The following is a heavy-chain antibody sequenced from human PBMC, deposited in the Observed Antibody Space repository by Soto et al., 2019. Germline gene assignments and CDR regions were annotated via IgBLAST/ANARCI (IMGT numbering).Heavy chain of an antibody. V-gene: IGHV4-39*01. CDR1: GGSISSSHSY. CDR2: IYYSGST. J-gene: IGHJ4*02. CDR3: ARRGSSSWYGY. Sequence: PSETLSLTCTVSGGSISSSHSYWGWIRQPPGKGLEWIGSIYYSGSTYYNPSLKSRVTISVDTSKNQFSLKLSSVTAADTAVYYCARRGSSSWYGYWGQGTLVTVS. D-gene: IGHD6-13*01.